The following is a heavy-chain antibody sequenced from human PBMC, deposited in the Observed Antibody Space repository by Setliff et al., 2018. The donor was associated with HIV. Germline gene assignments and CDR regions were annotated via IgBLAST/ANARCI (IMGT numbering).Heavy chain of an antibody. V-gene: IGHV4-61*03. Sequence: SETLSLTCTVSGDSVSSRSYYWSWIRQPPGKGLEWIGYIYYSGSTNYNPSLKSRVTISVDTPKNRFSLKLRSVTAADTAVYYCAQLGMVDDFDYWGQGTLVTVSS. CDR3: AQLGMVDDFDY. CDR2: IYYSGST. J-gene: IGHJ4*02. CDR1: GDSVSSRSYY. D-gene: IGHD1-1*01.